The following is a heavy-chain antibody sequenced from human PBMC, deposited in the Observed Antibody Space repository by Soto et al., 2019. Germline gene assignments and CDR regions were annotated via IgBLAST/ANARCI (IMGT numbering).Heavy chain of an antibody. CDR2: IYYSGST. CDR1: GGSISSSSYY. D-gene: IGHD3-10*01. Sequence: SETLSLTCTVSGGSISSSSYYWGWIRQPPGKGLEWIGSIYYSGSTYYNPSLKSRVTISVDTSKNQFSLKLSSVTAADTAVYYCARHSRITMVRGVTNYDYWGQGTLVTVSS. V-gene: IGHV4-39*01. J-gene: IGHJ4*02. CDR3: ARHSRITMVRGVTNYDY.